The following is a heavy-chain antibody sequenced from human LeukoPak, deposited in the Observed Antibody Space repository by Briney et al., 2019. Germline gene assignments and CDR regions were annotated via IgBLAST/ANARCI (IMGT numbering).Heavy chain of an antibody. V-gene: IGHV1-46*01. Sequence: WASVKVSCKASGYTFTSYYMHWVRQAPGQGLEWMGIINPSGGSTSYAQKFQGRVTMTRDMSTSTAYMELSSLRSEDTAVYYCARGEYYYDSSGYSLPRYYFDYWGQGTLVTVSS. J-gene: IGHJ4*02. D-gene: IGHD3-22*01. CDR2: INPSGGST. CDR3: ARGEYYYDSSGYSLPRYYFDY. CDR1: GYTFTSYY.